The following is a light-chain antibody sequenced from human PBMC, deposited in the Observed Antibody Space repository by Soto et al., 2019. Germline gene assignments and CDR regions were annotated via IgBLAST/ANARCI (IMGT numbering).Light chain of an antibody. CDR3: SSYTNINSRACV. J-gene: IGLJ1*01. CDR1: SGDIGSYNR. CDR2: EVT. V-gene: IGLV2-14*01. Sequence: QSALTQPASVSGSPGQSITISCTGTSGDIGSYNRVSWYQQHPGKAPILIIYEVTDRPSGVSNRFSGSKSGNTASLTISGLQAEDEAEYYCSSYTNINSRACVFGPGTKLTVL.